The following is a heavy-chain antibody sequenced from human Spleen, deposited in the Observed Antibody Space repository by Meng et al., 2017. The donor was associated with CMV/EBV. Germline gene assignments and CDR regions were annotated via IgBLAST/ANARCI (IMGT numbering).Heavy chain of an antibody. D-gene: IGHD3-10*01. V-gene: IGHV5-51*01. Sequence: GESLKISCAGSGYNFDTYWVAWVRQMPGKGLEWMGIIYPGDSDTKYGPSFQGQVTFSADKSINTAYLQWSSLKTSDTATYYCAREGARGMDVWGQGTTVTVSS. CDR2: IYPGDSDT. CDR1: GYNFDTYW. J-gene: IGHJ6*02. CDR3: AREGARGMDV.